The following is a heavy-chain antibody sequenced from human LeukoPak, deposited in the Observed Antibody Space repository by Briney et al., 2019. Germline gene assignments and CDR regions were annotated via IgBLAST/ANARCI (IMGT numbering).Heavy chain of an antibody. D-gene: IGHD3-22*01. J-gene: IGHJ3*02. Sequence: SETLSLTCTVAGGSISSYYWSWIRQPPGKGLEWIGYIYYSGSTNYNPSLKSRVTISVDTSKNQFSLKLSSVTAADTAVYYCARISYYCDSSGYFDAFDISGQGTMVTVSS. CDR2: IYYSGST. V-gene: IGHV4-59*01. CDR1: GGSISSYY. CDR3: ARISYYCDSSGYFDAFDI.